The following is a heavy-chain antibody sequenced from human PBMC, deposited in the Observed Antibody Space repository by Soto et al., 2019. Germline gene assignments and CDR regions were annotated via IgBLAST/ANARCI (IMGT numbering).Heavy chain of an antibody. CDR3: AREETAWPLAYGLDV. D-gene: IGHD2-21*02. J-gene: IGHJ6*02. V-gene: IGHV3-21*01. CDR1: GFSFSTYS. Sequence: PGGSLRLSCEASGFSFSTYSMHWVRQAPGKGLEWVSSIGRRSDIYYADSVKVRFTISRDNAKNSVSLQMNRLRDEDTAVYYCAREETAWPLAYGLDVWGQGTTVTASS. CDR2: IGRRSDI.